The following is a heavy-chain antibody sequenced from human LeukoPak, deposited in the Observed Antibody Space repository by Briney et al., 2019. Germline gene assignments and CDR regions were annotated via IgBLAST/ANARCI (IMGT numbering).Heavy chain of an antibody. CDR2: ISYDGSNK. V-gene: IGHV3-30*04. J-gene: IGHJ4*02. CDR1: GFTFSSYA. D-gene: IGHD6-13*01. CDR3: ARLIAAAGTFDY. Sequence: GGSLRLSCAASGFTFSSYAMHWVRQAPGKGLEWVAVISYDGSNKYYADSVKGRFTISRDNFKNTLYLQMNSLRAEDTAVYYCARLIAAAGTFDYWGQGTLVTVSS.